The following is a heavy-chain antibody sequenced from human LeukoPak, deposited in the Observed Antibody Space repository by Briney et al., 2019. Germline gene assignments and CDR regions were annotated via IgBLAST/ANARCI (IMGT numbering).Heavy chain of an antibody. CDR2: ISYDGSNK. V-gene: IGHV3-30*18. CDR1: GFTFSSYG. D-gene: IGHD1-1*01. J-gene: IGHJ4*02. CDR3: AKGDDIWNYFDY. Sequence: GRSLRLSCAASGFTFSSYGMHWVRQAPGKGLEWVAVISYDGSNKYYADSVKGRFTISRDNSKNTLYLQMNSLRAEDTAVYYCAKGDDIWNYFDYWGQGTLVTVSS.